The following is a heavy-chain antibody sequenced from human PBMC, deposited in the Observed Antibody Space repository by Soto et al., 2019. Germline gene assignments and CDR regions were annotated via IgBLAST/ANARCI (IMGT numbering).Heavy chain of an antibody. Sequence: SVKVSCKASGVTFSSYAISWVRQAPGQGLEWMGGIIPIFGTANYAQKFQGRVTITADESTSTAYMELSSLRSEDTAVYYCARASDYYDSSGPTDYWGQGTLVTVSS. J-gene: IGHJ4*02. D-gene: IGHD3-22*01. CDR2: IIPIFGTA. V-gene: IGHV1-69*13. CDR3: ARASDYYDSSGPTDY. CDR1: GVTFSSYA.